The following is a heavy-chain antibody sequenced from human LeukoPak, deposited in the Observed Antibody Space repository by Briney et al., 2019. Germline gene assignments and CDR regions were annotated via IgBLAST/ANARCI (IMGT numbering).Heavy chain of an antibody. CDR3: AKDDYGVLDY. CDR2: IDGSGGST. D-gene: IGHD4-17*01. CDR1: GFTFSSYA. Sequence: PGGSLRLSCAASGFTFSSYAMSWVRQAPGKGLEWVSAIDGSGGSTYYADSVKGRFTTSRDNSKNTLYLQMNSLRAEDTAVYYCAKDDYGVLDYWGQGTLVTVSS. V-gene: IGHV3-23*01. J-gene: IGHJ4*02.